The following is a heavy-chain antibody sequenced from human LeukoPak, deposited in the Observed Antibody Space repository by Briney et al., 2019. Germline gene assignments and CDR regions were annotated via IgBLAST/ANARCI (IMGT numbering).Heavy chain of an antibody. CDR1: GYTFTSYY. J-gene: IGHJ3*02. D-gene: IGHD4-17*01. CDR3: AREYGDYEGVSSAFDI. V-gene: IGHV1-46*01. CDR2: INPSGGST. Sequence: ASVKVSCKASGYTFTSYYMHWVRQAPGQGLEWMGIINPSGGSTSYAQKFQGRVTMTRDTSTSTVYMELSSLRSEDTAVYYCAREYGDYEGVSSAFDIWRQGTMVTVSS.